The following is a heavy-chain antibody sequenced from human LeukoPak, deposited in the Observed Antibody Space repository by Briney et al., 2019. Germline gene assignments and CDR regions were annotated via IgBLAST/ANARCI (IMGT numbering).Heavy chain of an antibody. CDR2: LYYSGST. Sequence: SETLSLTCTVSGDSISSYYWSWIRQPPGKGLEWIGHLYYSGSTSYNPSLKSRVSISVDTSKNQFSLKLSSVTAADTAVYYCARDYNPTNFWGQGTLVTVSS. V-gene: IGHV4-59*01. D-gene: IGHD1-1*01. CDR1: GDSISSYY. CDR3: ARDYNPTNF. J-gene: IGHJ4*02.